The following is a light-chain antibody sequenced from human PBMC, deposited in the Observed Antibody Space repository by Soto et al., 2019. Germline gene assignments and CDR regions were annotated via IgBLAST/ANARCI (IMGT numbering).Light chain of an antibody. CDR2: KAS. J-gene: IGKJ5*01. CDR3: QHHNNWPPIT. V-gene: IGKV1-5*03. CDR1: QTISSW. Sequence: DIQMTQSPSTLFGSVGERVTITGRASQTISSWLAWYQQDPGKAPKLLIYKASTLKSGVPSRFSGSGSGTELTLTLSSLHSEDFALFYCQHHNNWPPITFGQGTRLEI.